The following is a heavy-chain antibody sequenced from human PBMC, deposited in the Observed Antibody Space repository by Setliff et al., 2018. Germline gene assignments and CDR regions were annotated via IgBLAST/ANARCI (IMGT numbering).Heavy chain of an antibody. CDR3: ARDRSYYASGSFTKWFDY. CDR2: FHTGGAT. Sequence: SETLSLTCTVSGGSISSGGFYWSWIRQSAGRGLEWIGHFHTGGATDYNLSLKSRVTISLDSSKNQFSLKLNSVTAADTATYYCARDRSYYASGSFTKWFDYWGQGALVTV. D-gene: IGHD3-10*01. V-gene: IGHV4-61*09. J-gene: IGHJ4*02. CDR1: GGSISSGGFY.